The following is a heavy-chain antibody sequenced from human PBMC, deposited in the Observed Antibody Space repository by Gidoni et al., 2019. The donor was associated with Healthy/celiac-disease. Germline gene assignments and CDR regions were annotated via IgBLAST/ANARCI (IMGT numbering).Heavy chain of an antibody. CDR2: ISYDGSNK. CDR1: GFTFSSYA. CDR3: ARAPKGYCSSTSCSTDGAFDI. D-gene: IGHD2-2*01. V-gene: IGHV3-30-3*01. Sequence: QVQLVESGGGVVQPGRSLRLSCAASGFTFSSYAMHWVRQAPGKGLEWVAVISYDGSNKYYADSVKGRFTISRDNSKNTLYLQMNSLRAEDTAVYYCARAPKGYCSSTSCSTDGAFDIWGQGTMVTVSS. J-gene: IGHJ3*02.